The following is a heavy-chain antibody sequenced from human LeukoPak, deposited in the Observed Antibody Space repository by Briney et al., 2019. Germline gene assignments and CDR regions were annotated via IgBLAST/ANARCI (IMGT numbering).Heavy chain of an antibody. CDR2: IYLGDSDT. D-gene: IGHD2-21*02. J-gene: IGHJ4*02. Sequence: GESLKNSCKGSGYSFTSYWIGWVRQMPGKGLEWMGIIYLGDSDTRYSPSFQGQVTISADKSINTVYLQWSSLKASDTAMYYCARHSRGAGDGFDYWGQGTLVTVSS. CDR3: ARHSRGAGDGFDY. CDR1: GYSFTSYW. V-gene: IGHV5-51*01.